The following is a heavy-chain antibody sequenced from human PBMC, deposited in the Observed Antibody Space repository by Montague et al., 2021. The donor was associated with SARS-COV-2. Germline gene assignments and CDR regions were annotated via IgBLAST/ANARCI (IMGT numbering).Heavy chain of an antibody. D-gene: IGHD2-2*01. J-gene: IGHJ4*02. Sequence: SETLSLTCTVSAASISSSNFYWICLPQRPGMGLVCIIYNGGSSDTNYNPSLKSRVTISVDTSKNQFTLTLTSVTAADTAVYYCARGRGYSSSPFDFWGQGTLVSVSS. CDR3: ARGRGYSSSPFDF. V-gene: IGHV4-61*01. CDR1: AASISSSNFY. CDR2: NGGSSDT.